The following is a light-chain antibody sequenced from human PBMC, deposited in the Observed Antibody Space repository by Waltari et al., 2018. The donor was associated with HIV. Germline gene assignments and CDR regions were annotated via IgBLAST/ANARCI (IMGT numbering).Light chain of an antibody. CDR3: QQSYDAPYT. CDR1: QNIRSY. V-gene: IGKV1-39*01. Sequence: DIQMTQSPASLSAPVGDRVTFTCRASQNIRSYLNWYQLKPGKAPKLLIYAASTLQSGVPSKFSGGASGTDFTLTITSLQPEDFSTYYCQQSYDAPYTFGQGTKLEIK. CDR2: AAS. J-gene: IGKJ2*01.